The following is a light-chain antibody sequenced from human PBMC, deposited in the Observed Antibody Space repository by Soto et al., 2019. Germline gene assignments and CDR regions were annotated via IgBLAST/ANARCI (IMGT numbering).Light chain of an antibody. Sequence: QSALTQPASVSGSPGQSITISCSGTRGDVGGYNYVYWHQHHPGKAPKLLIYDVTNRPSGVSNRFSASKSGNTASLTISGLQPEDEADYYCSSYTSRSTYVLGTGTKVTVL. CDR1: RGDVGGYNY. J-gene: IGLJ1*01. CDR3: SSYTSRSTYV. CDR2: DVT. V-gene: IGLV2-14*03.